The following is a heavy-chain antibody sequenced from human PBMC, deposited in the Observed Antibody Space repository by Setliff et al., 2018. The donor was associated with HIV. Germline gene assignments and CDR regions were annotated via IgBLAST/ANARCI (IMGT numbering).Heavy chain of an antibody. V-gene: IGHV3-15*01. Sequence: PGGSLRLSCAASGFTFSNAWMSWVRQAPGKGLEWVGRIKDKIDHGTTDYAAPVKGRFTISRDDSENTLYLQMNSLRAEDTAVYYCAKAARDYYDSSGYYIGIDYWGRGTLVTVSS. J-gene: IGHJ4*02. CDR2: IKDKIDHGTT. D-gene: IGHD3-22*01. CDR3: AKAARDYYDSSGYYIGIDY. CDR1: GFTFSNAW.